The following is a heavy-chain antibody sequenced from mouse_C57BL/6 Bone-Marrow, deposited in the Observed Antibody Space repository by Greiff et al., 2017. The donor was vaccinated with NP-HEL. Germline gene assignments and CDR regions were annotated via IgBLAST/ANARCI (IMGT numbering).Heavy chain of an antibody. CDR3: ARIIYYYGRGYFDV. D-gene: IGHD1-1*01. Sequence: VQLQQSGPELVKPGASVKISCKASGYAFSSSWMNWVKQRPGKGLEWIGRIYPGDGDTNYNGKFKGKATLTADKSSSTAYMQLSSLTSEDSAVYFCARIIYYYGRGYFDVWGTGTTVTVSS. CDR1: GYAFSSSW. J-gene: IGHJ1*03. V-gene: IGHV1-82*01. CDR2: IYPGDGDT.